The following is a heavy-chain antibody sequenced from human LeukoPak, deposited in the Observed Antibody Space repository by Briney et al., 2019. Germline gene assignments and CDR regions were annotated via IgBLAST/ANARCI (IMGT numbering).Heavy chain of an antibody. J-gene: IGHJ4*02. Sequence: GGSLRLSCAASGFTFSSYSMSWVRQAPGKGLEWVSYISSSSSTISYADSVKGRFTISRDNSKNTLYLQMNSLRAEDTAVYYCARGSLDGGLDYWGQGTLVTVSS. V-gene: IGHV3-48*01. D-gene: IGHD3/OR15-3a*01. CDR1: GFTFSSYS. CDR3: ARGSLDGGLDY. CDR2: ISSSSSTI.